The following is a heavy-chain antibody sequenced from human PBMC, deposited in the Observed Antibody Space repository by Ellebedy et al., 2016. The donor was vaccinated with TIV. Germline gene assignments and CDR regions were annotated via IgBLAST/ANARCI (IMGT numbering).Heavy chain of an antibody. CDR2: ISSSSNAR. J-gene: IGHJ4*02. CDR1: GFFFGSYS. D-gene: IGHD2-8*02. V-gene: IGHV3-48*04. Sequence: GESLKISCAASGFFFGSYSMTWVRQAPGKGLEWISYISSSSNARYYADSVRGRFTVSRDNANNSVYLNLNNLRAEDTALYYCAKHLSGHRCLDYWGQGTLVTVSS. CDR3: AKHLSGHRCLDY.